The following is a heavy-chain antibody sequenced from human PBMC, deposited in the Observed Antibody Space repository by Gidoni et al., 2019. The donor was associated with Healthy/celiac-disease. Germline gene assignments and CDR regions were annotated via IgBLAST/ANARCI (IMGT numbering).Heavy chain of an antibody. V-gene: IGHV3-33*01. CDR2: IWYDGSNK. CDR3: ARQQWLPDGAFDI. J-gene: IGHJ3*02. Sequence: QVQLVESGGGVVQPGRSLRLSCAASGFTFSRYGMHWVRQAPGKGLEWVAVIWYDGSNKYYADSVKGRFTISRDNSKNTLYLQMNSLRAEDTAVYYCARQQWLPDGAFDIWGQGTMVTVSS. D-gene: IGHD6-19*01. CDR1: GFTFSRYG.